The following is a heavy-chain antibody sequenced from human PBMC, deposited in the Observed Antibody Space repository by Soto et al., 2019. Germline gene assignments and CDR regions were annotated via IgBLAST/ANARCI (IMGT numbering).Heavy chain of an antibody. V-gene: IGHV1-69*13. CDR2: IIPIFGTA. Sequence: SVKVSCKASGGTFSSYAISWVRQAPGQGLEWMGGIIPIFGTANYAQKFQGRVTITADESTSTAYMELSSLRSEDTAVYYCARRSSKKSRGVPFDYWGQGTLVTVSS. J-gene: IGHJ4*02. CDR1: GGTFSSYA. CDR3: ARRSSKKSRGVPFDY. D-gene: IGHD3-10*01.